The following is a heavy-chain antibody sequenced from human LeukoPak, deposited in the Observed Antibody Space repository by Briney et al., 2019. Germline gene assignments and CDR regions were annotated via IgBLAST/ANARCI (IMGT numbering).Heavy chain of an antibody. Sequence: GGSLRLSCAASGFPVSSNYMSWVRQAPGKGLEWVSVIYSGGSTYYADSVKGRFTISRDNSKNTLYLQMNSLRAEDTAVYYCARGAWELPPGYFDYWGQGTLVTVSS. CDR2: IYSGGST. V-gene: IGHV3-53*01. D-gene: IGHD1-26*01. CDR1: GFPVSSNY. CDR3: ARGAWELPPGYFDY. J-gene: IGHJ4*02.